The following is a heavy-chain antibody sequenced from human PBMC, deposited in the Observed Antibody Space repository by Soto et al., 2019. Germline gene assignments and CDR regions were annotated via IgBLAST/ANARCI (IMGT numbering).Heavy chain of an antibody. CDR1: GFTFSNYA. Sequence: EVQLLESGGGLVQPGGSLRLSCAASGFTFSNYAMSWVRQAPGKGLEWVSTISGSGTSTYYADSVKGRFTISRDNSKNTLYLQMNSLRAEDTAVYYCAKYDYYDSSAYYSSIGYWGQGTLVTVSS. V-gene: IGHV3-23*01. D-gene: IGHD3-22*01. CDR2: ISGSGTST. J-gene: IGHJ4*02. CDR3: AKYDYYDSSAYYSSIGY.